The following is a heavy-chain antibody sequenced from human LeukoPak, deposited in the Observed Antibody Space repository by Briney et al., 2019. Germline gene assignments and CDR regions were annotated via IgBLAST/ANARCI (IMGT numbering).Heavy chain of an antibody. D-gene: IGHD3-3*01. V-gene: IGHV4-59*01. Sequence: TSETLSLTCTVSGGSISSYYWSWIRQPPGKGLEWIGHIYYSESTNYNPSLKSRVTISVDTSKNQFSLKLSSVTAADTAVYYCARDRTYYDFWSGYKPWYFDLWGRGTLVTVSS. CDR3: ARDRTYYDFWSGYKPWYFDL. J-gene: IGHJ2*01. CDR1: GGSISSYY. CDR2: IYYSEST.